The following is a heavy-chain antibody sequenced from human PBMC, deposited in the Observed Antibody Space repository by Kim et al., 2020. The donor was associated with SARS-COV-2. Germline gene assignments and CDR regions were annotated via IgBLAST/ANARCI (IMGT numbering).Heavy chain of an antibody. V-gene: IGHV3-11*01. CDR3: ARDNRQALYYYYGMDV. Sequence: GGSLRLSCAASGFTFSDYYMSWIRQAPGKGLEWVSYISSSGSTIYYADSVKGRFTISRDNAKNSLYLQMNSLRAEDTAVYYCARDNRQALYYYYGMDVWGQGTTVTVSS. CDR2: ISSSGSTI. J-gene: IGHJ6*02. CDR1: GFTFSDYY.